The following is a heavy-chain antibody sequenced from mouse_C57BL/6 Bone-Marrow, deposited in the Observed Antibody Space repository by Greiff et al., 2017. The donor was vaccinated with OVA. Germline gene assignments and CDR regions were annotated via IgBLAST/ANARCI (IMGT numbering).Heavy chain of an antibody. V-gene: IGHV5-17*01. CDR1: GFTFSDYG. CDR2: ISSGSSTI. Sequence: EVKVVESGGGLVKPGGSLKLSCAASGFTFSDYGMHWVRQAPEKGLEWVAYISSGSSTIYYADTVKGRFTISRDNAKNTLFLQMTSLRSEDTAMYYCARSLSEAYWGQGTLVTVSA. J-gene: IGHJ3*01. CDR3: ARSLSEAY.